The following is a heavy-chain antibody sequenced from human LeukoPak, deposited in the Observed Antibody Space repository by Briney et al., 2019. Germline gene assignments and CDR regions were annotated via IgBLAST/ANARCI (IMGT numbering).Heavy chain of an antibody. J-gene: IGHJ6*02. V-gene: IGHV1-18*01. CDR3: ARDGQYQLLLACYYYGMDV. CDR2: ISAYNGNT. CDR1: GYTFTSYG. D-gene: IGHD2-2*01. Sequence: ASVKVSCKASGYTFTSYGISWVRQAPGQGLEWMGWISAYNGNTNYAQKLQGRVTMTTDTSTSTAYMELRSLRSDDTAVYYCARDGQYQLLLACYYYGMDVWGQGTTVTVSS.